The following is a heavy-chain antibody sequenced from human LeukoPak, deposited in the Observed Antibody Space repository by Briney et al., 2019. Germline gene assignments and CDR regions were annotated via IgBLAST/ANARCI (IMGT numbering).Heavy chain of an antibody. V-gene: IGHV4-59*01. D-gene: IGHD6-13*01. Sequence: SETLSLTCTVSGGSISSYYWSWIRQPPGKGLEWIGYIYYSGSTNYNPSLKSRVTISVDTSKNQFSLKLSSVTAADTAVYYCARDLGSSWFDYWGQGTLVTVSS. J-gene: IGHJ4*02. CDR1: GGSISSYY. CDR3: ARDLGSSWFDY. CDR2: IYYSGST.